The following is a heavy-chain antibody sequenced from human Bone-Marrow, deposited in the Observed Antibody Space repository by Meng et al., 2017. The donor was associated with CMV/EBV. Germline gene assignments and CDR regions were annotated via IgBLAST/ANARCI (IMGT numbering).Heavy chain of an antibody. V-gene: IGHV4-34*01. CDR3: ARGGVVVNGAPFDY. D-gene: IGHD3-22*01. CDR2: INHSGST. CDR1: GGSFSGYY. J-gene: IGHJ4*02. Sequence: QVQLKQLGAGLLKPSETLSLTCAVYGGSFSGYYWSWIRQPPGKGLEWIGEINHSGSTNYNPSLKSRVTISVDTSKNQFSLKLSSVTAADTAVYYCARGGVVVNGAPFDYWGQGTLVTVSS.